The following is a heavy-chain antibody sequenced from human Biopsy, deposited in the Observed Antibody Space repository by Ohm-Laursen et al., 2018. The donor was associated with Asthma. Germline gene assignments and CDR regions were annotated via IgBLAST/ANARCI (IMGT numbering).Heavy chain of an antibody. Sequence: SETLSLTCTVSGGSITSSSYYWGWIRQPPGKGMEWIGSMYHSGSPYYHPSLKSRATISVDTSKNQLSLKMSSVTAADTAVYFCVRHQYSSSWSTFDYWGQGALVTVS. V-gene: IGHV4-39*01. CDR3: VRHQYSSSWSTFDY. CDR1: GGSITSSSYY. J-gene: IGHJ4*02. D-gene: IGHD3-22*01. CDR2: MYHSGSP.